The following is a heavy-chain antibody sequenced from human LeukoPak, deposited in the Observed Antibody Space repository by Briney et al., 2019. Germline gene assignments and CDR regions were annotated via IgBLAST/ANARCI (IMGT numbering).Heavy chain of an antibody. CDR2: TYYRSKWYN. J-gene: IGHJ3*02. CDR3: ARDRDVDTAMDQGGDDAFDI. D-gene: IGHD5-18*01. CDR1: GDSVSSNSAA. V-gene: IGHV6-1*01. Sequence: SQTLSLTCAISGDSVSSNSAAWNWIRQSPSRGLEWLGRTYYRSKWYNDYAVSVKSRITINPDTSKNQFSLQLNSVTPEDTAVYYCARDRDVDTAMDQGGDDAFDIWGQGTMVTVSS.